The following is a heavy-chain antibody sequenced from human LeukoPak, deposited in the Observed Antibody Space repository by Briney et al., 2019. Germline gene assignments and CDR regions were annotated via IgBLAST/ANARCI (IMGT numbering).Heavy chain of an antibody. J-gene: IGHJ6*02. Sequence: SQTLSLTCAISGDSVSSISVAWNWIRQSPSRGLEWLGRTYSRSKWYYEYAVSVKSRITISPDTFKNQFSLQLTSVTPEDTAVYYCSLARSEYHYGMDVWGQGTTVTVSS. CDR3: SLARSEYHYGMDV. CDR2: TYSRSKWYY. CDR1: GDSVSSISVA. V-gene: IGHV6-1*01.